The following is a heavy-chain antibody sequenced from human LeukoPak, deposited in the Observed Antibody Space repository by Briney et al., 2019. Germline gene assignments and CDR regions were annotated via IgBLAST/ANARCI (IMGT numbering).Heavy chain of an antibody. CDR3: ASGRGYSSSSRRFDP. D-gene: IGHD6-6*01. V-gene: IGHV4-30-4*08. CDR2: IYYSGST. CDR1: GGSFSGYY. Sequence: SETLSLTCAVYGGSFSGYYWSWIRQPPGKGLEWIGYIYYSGSTYYNPSLKSRVTISVDTSKNQFSLKLSSVTAADTAAYYCASGRGYSSSSRRFDPWGQGTLVTVSS. J-gene: IGHJ5*02.